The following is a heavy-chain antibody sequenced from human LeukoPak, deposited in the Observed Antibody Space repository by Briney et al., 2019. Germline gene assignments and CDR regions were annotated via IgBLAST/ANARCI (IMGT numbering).Heavy chain of an antibody. V-gene: IGHV4-59*01. J-gene: IGHJ4*02. D-gene: IGHD6-6*01. CDR3: ARYSSSIAARTANFDY. CDR2: IYYSGST. CDR1: GGSISSYY. Sequence: SETLSLTCTVYGGSISSYYWSWIRQPPGKGLEWIGYIYYSGSTNYNPSLKSRVTISVDTSKNQFSLKLSSVTAADTAVYYCARYSSSIAARTANFDYWGQGTLVTVSS.